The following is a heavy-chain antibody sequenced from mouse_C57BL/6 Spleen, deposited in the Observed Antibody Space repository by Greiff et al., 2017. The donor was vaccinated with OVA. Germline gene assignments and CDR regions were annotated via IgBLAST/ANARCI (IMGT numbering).Heavy chain of an antibody. J-gene: IGHJ2*01. CDR3: AKHESGYFDD. V-gene: IGHV5-6*01. CDR1: GFTFSSYG. Sequence: EVQLVESGGDLVKPGGSLKLSCAASGFTFSSYGMSWVRQTPDKRLEWVATISSGGSYTYYPDSVKGRFTISRNNAKNTLYLQMSSLKSEDTAMYYCAKHESGYFDDWGQGTTLTVSS. CDR2: ISSGGSYT. D-gene: IGHD1-3*01.